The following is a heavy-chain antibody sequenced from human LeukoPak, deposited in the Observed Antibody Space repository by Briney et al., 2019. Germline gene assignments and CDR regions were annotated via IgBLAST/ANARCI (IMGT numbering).Heavy chain of an antibody. CDR2: IYYSGST. CDR3: ARAPTTGYSSGWYVPNFDY. Sequence: SETLSLTCTVSSGSISSSSYYWGWIRQPPGKGLEWIGSIYYSGSTYYNPSLKSRVTISVDTSKNQFSLKLSSVTAADTAVYYCARAPTTGYSSGWYVPNFDYWGQGTLVTVSS. D-gene: IGHD6-19*01. J-gene: IGHJ4*02. CDR1: SGSISSSSYY. V-gene: IGHV4-39*07.